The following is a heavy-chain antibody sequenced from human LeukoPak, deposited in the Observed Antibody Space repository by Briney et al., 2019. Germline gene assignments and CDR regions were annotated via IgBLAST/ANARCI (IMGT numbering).Heavy chain of an antibody. CDR3: ATGLSGLSDTFDI. D-gene: IGHD3-3*01. V-gene: IGHV3-20*04. CDR2: IDWNGGRT. CDR1: GFTFGDYG. Sequence: GGSLRLSCAASGFTFGDYGMTWVRQVPGKGPEWVSGIDWNGGRTGYADSVKGRFTISRDNAKNSLYLQMNSLRAEDTALYYCATGLSGLSDTFDIWGQGTMVSVS. J-gene: IGHJ3*02.